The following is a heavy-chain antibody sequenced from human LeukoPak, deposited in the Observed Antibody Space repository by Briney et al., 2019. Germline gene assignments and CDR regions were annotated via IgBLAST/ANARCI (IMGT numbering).Heavy chain of an antibody. D-gene: IGHD3-22*01. J-gene: IGHJ4*02. Sequence: GGSLRLSCAASGFTFSSYAMHWVRQAPGKGLEWVAVISYDGSNKYYADSVKGRFTISRDNSKNTLYLQMNSLRSEDTAVYYCAAVGSPQTYYYDSSFDYWGQGTLVTVSS. V-gene: IGHV3-30*04. CDR2: ISYDGSNK. CDR1: GFTFSSYA. CDR3: AAVGSPQTYYYDSSFDY.